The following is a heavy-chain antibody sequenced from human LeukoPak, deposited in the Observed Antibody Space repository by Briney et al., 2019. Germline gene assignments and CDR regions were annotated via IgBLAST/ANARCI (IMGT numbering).Heavy chain of an antibody. J-gene: IGHJ5*02. CDR3: ARERNWNYGPNWFDP. Sequence: SLRLSCAAPGFTFSSYAMHWVRQAPGKGLEWVAVISYDGSNKYYADSVKGRFTISRDNSKNTLYLQMNSLRAEDTAVYYCARERNWNYGPNWFDPWGQGTLVTVSS. D-gene: IGHD1-7*01. V-gene: IGHV3-30-3*01. CDR2: ISYDGSNK. CDR1: GFTFSSYA.